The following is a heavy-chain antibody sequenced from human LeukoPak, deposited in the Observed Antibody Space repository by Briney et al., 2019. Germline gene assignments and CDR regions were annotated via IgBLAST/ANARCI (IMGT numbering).Heavy chain of an antibody. CDR3: ARQTAMGRSGDY. V-gene: IGHV5-51*01. CDR2: IDPSDSET. Sequence: GESLKISCKASGYSFTTYWIGWVRQMPGKGLEWMGIIDPSDSETRYTPSFQGQVTISADKSLSTAYLQWNSLKASDSAMYYCARQTAMGRSGDYWGQGTLVTVSS. J-gene: IGHJ4*02. D-gene: IGHD5-18*01. CDR1: GYSFTTYW.